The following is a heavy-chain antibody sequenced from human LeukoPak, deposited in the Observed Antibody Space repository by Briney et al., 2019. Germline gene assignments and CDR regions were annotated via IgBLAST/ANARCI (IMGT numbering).Heavy chain of an antibody. D-gene: IGHD3-9*01. V-gene: IGHV4-39*01. CDR1: GGSISTNSFH. J-gene: IGHJ4*02. CDR3: ASDNY. Sequence: PSETLSLTCTVSGGSISTNSFHWGWIRQPPGKGLEWIGSLRYSGDTYYSPSLQSRVTISGDTSKNQFSLKLTSVTAADTAFYYCASDNYWGQGTLVTVSS. CDR2: LRYSGDT.